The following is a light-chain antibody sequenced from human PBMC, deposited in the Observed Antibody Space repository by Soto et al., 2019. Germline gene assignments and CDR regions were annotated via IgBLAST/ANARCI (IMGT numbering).Light chain of an antibody. CDR3: QQYGSSRT. CDR1: QSVSSNF. Sequence: EIVLTQSPGTLSLSPGERATLSCRASQSVSSNFLAWYQQKPGQAPRLLIYGASSRATGIPDRFSGSGSGTDFTLTISRQEPEDLAVYYCQQYGSSRTFGQGTKVEIK. J-gene: IGKJ1*01. V-gene: IGKV3-20*01. CDR2: GAS.